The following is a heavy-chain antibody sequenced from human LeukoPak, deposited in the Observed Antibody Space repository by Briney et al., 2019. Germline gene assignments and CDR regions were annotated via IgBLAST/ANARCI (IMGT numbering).Heavy chain of an antibody. CDR2: ISGGGGST. D-gene: IGHD1-26*01. CDR1: GFTFSSYA. CDR3: AKDQVYMGSGSYLDY. V-gene: IGHV3-23*01. J-gene: IGHJ4*02. Sequence: PGGSLRLSCAASGFTFSSYAMSWVRQAPGKGLEWVSAISGGGGSTYYADSVKGRFTISRDNSKNTMFLQMDGLRAEDTAVYQCAKDQVYMGSGSYLDYWGQGTLVTVSS.